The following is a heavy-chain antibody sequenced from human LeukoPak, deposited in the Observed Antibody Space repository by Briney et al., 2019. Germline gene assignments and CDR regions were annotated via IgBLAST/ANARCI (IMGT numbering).Heavy chain of an antibody. CDR2: IGPTGSDR. J-gene: IGHJ4*02. CDR3: AKGNGYSYGRYYFDY. CDR1: GLTFSTSG. D-gene: IGHD5-18*01. V-gene: IGHV3-21*01. Sequence: PGGSLRLSCTASGLTFSTSGFNWVRQAPGKGLEWVASIGPTGSDRYHADSIKGRFTISRDNANNFLYLQMNSLRAEDTAVYYCAKGNGYSYGRYYFDYWGQGTLVTVSS.